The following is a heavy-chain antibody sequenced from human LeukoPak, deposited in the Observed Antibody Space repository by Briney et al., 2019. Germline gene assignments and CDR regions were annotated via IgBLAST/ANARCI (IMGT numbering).Heavy chain of an antibody. D-gene: IGHD1-1*01. CDR3: ARGGVNYWNPRY. CDR2: LCTDDTT. Sequence: QPGGPLRLSCVASGFTVSGNYMSWVRQAPGKGLEWVSLLCTDDTTYYADSVEGRFTISRDDSKNTIYLQMNSLRAEDTAVYYCARGGVNYWNPRYWGQGTLVTVSS. J-gene: IGHJ4*02. CDR1: GFTVSGNY. V-gene: IGHV3-53*01.